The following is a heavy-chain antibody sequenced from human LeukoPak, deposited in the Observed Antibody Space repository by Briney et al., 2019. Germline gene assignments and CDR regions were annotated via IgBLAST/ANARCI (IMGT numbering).Heavy chain of an antibody. Sequence: ASVTVSCKASGYSFTGYYIHWVRQAPGQGLKWMGWINPDGDVTKSAQKFQGRVTMTSDKSINTVYMELSGLTSDDTALYYCARGPNHYYYMDFWGKGTTVTVSS. J-gene: IGHJ6*03. CDR3: ARGPNHYYYMDF. V-gene: IGHV1-2*02. CDR1: GYSFTGYY. D-gene: IGHD2-8*01. CDR2: INPDGDVT.